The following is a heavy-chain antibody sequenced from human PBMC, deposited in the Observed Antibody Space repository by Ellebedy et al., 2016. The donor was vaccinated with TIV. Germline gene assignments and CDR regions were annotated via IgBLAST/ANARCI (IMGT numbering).Heavy chain of an antibody. V-gene: IGHV3-23*01. CDR1: GFTFSSYA. CDR3: ARDSSGYDL. Sequence: GESLKISXAASGFTFSSYAMSWVRQAPGKGLEWVSAISGSGGSTYYADSVKGRFTISRDNSKNTLYLQMNSLRAEDTAVYYCARDSSGYDLWGQGTLVTVSS. J-gene: IGHJ5*02. D-gene: IGHD3-22*01. CDR2: ISGSGGST.